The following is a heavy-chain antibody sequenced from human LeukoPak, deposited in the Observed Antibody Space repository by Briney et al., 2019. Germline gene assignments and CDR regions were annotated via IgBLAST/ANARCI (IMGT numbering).Heavy chain of an antibody. Sequence: SETLSLTCAVYGGSFSGYYWSWIRQPPGRGLEWIASIFHSGSTYYNPSLKSRVTISVDTSKNQFSLKLSYVTAADTAVYYCARTGSSRSWFDRWGQGTLVTVSS. D-gene: IGHD1-1*01. CDR1: GGSFSGYY. CDR3: ARTGSSRSWFDR. CDR2: IFHSGST. V-gene: IGHV4-34*12. J-gene: IGHJ5*02.